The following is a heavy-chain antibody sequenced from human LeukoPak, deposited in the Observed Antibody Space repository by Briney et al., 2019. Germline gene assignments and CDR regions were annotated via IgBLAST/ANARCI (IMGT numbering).Heavy chain of an antibody. J-gene: IGHJ4*02. Sequence: KSSETLSLTCTVSGGPISSATHYWSWLRQPAGKGLEWIGRIYTAGSTDYNPSLRSRVTISVDTSKNQFSLNLTSVTAADTAVYYCASSKHMAALGLEYWGQGTLVTVSS. CDR2: IYTAGST. V-gene: IGHV4-61*02. D-gene: IGHD5-24*01. CDR1: GGPISSATHY. CDR3: ASSKHMAALGLEY.